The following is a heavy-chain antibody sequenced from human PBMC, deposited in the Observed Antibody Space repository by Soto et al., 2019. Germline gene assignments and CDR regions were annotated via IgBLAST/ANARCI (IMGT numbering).Heavy chain of an antibody. Sequence: GGSLRLSCAASEFTFSTYAMTWVRQAPGRGLQWVATISDSGDITYYADSVKGRFTISRDNSRNTLYLQMNNLRAEDTALYYCAKGRDGYNYDYWGQGTLVTVSS. D-gene: IGHD5-12*01. CDR2: ISDSGDIT. CDR3: AKGRDGYNYDY. CDR1: EFTFSTYA. V-gene: IGHV3-23*01. J-gene: IGHJ4*02.